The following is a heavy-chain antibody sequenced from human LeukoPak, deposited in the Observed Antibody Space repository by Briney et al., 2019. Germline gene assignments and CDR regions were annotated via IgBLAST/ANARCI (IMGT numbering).Heavy chain of an antibody. Sequence: GGSLRLSCAASGSTFSGSAMHWVRQASGKGLEWVGRIRSKANSYATAYAASVKGRFTISRDDSKNTAYLQMNSLKTEDTAVYYCTRRDYGGIGIDYWGRGTLVTVSS. CDR1: GSTFSGSA. CDR3: TRRDYGGIGIDY. J-gene: IGHJ4*02. V-gene: IGHV3-73*01. D-gene: IGHD4-23*01. CDR2: IRSKANSYAT.